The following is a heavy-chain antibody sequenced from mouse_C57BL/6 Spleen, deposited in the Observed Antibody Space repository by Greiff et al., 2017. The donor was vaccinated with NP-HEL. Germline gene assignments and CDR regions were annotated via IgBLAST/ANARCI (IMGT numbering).Heavy chain of an antibody. CDR1: GFTFSNYW. CDR3: TGSAYYGSSPWFAY. D-gene: IGHD1-1*01. J-gene: IGHJ3*01. V-gene: IGHV6-3*01. CDR2: IRLKSDNYAT. Sequence: EVKVEESGGGLVQPGGSMKLSCVASGFTFSNYWMNWVRQSPEKGLEWVAQIRLKSDNYATHYAESVKGRFTISRDDSKSSVYLQMNNLRAEDTGIYYCTGSAYYGSSPWFAYWGQGTLVTVSA.